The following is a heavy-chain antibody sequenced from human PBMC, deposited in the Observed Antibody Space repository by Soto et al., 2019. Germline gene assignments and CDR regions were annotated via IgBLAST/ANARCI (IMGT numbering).Heavy chain of an antibody. V-gene: IGHV1-24*01. D-gene: IGHD4-17*01. CDR3: ATAYGDYPSGAFDI. CDR1: GYTLTELS. Sequence: ASVKVSCKVSGYTLTELSMHWVRQAPGKGLEWMGCFDPEDGETIYAQKFQGRVTMTEDTSTDTAYMELSSLRYEERAVYYCATAYGDYPSGAFDIWGEGKMVTVSS. J-gene: IGHJ3*02. CDR2: FDPEDGET.